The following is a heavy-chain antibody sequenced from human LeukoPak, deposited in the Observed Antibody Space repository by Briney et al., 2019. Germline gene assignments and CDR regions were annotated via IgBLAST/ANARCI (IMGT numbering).Heavy chain of an antibody. CDR2: IYTRGST. J-gene: IGHJ4*02. CDR1: GGSINNYY. V-gene: IGHV4-4*07. D-gene: IGHD1-14*01. CDR3: ARETTLRRYYFDY. Sequence: SETLSLTCTVSGGSINNYYWSWIRQPAGKGLEWIGRIYTRGSTNYNPSLKSRVTMSVDTSKNQFSLKLSSVTAADTAVYYCARETTLRRYYFDYWRQGTLVTVSS.